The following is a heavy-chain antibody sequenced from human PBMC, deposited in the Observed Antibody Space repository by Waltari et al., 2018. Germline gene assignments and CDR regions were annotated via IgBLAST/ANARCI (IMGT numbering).Heavy chain of an antibody. CDR2: IRSDTDGGTT. Sequence: SGFPFNYAWMAWVRQAPGKGLEWVGRIRSDTDGGTTDYAAPEKGRFTISRDDSKNMVFLQMNSLKTEDTAVYYCATDNRRYYGSGTFDYWGQGTQVTVSS. V-gene: IGHV3-15*01. CDR3: ATDNRRYYGSGTFDY. D-gene: IGHD3-10*01. J-gene: IGHJ4*02. CDR1: GFPFNYAW.